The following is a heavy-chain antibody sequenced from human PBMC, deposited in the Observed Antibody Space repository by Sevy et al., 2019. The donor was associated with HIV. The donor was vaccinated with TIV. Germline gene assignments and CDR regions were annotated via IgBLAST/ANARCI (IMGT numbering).Heavy chain of an antibody. CDR3: ATDIVVGRDY. D-gene: IGHD2-2*01. V-gene: IGHV1-24*01. Sequence: ASVKVSCKVSGYTLTALSMHWVRQAPGKGLEWMGGFDEDGEIMYAQKFQGRVTMTEDTSTDTAYMELSSLRSEDKAMYYCATDIVVGRDYWGQGTLVTVSS. CDR2: FDEDGEI. J-gene: IGHJ4*02. CDR1: GYTLTALS.